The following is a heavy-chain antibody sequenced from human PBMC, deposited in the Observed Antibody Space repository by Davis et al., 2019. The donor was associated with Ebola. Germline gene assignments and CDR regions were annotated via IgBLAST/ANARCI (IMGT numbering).Heavy chain of an antibody. J-gene: IGHJ2*01. D-gene: IGHD3-16*01. CDR2: ISSDGSRE. CDR1: GFSFEDYA. V-gene: IGHV3-30*18. CDR3: AKLRSHDYTDSSDDFYLDL. Sequence: GGSLRLSCRVSGFSFEDYAINWVRQAPGKGLEWVALISSDGSREYYADSVAGRFPISKDNSGNTLYLHMNALTAEYTALYYCAKLRSHDYTDSSDDFYLDLWGRGTLVTVSS.